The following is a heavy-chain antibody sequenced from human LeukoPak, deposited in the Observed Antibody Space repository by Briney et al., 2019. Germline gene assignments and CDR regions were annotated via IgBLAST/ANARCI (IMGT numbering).Heavy chain of an antibody. CDR3: ARGRLRFLDSRFDP. CDR2: INHSGST. J-gene: IGHJ5*02. V-gene: IGHV4-34*01. Sequence: SETLSLTCAVYGGSFSGYYWSWLRQPPGKGLEWVGEINHSGSTNYNPSLKSRVTISVDTSKNQFSLKLSSVTAADTAVYYCARGRLRFLDSRFDPWGQGTLVTVSS. CDR1: GGSFSGYY. D-gene: IGHD3-3*01.